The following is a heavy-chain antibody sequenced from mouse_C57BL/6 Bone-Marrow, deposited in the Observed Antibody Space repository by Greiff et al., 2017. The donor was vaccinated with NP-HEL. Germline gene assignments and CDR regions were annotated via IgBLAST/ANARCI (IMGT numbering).Heavy chain of an antibody. Sequence: VQLQQSGAELMKPGASVKLSCKATGYTFTGYWIEWVKQRPGHGLEWIGEILPGSGSTNYNEQFKGKATFTADTSSNTAYMQLSSLTTEDSAIYYCARYPVITTVVAPYYFDYWGQGTTLTVSS. J-gene: IGHJ2*01. CDR2: ILPGSGST. CDR3: ARYPVITTVVAPYYFDY. V-gene: IGHV1-9*01. CDR1: GYTFTGYW. D-gene: IGHD1-1*01.